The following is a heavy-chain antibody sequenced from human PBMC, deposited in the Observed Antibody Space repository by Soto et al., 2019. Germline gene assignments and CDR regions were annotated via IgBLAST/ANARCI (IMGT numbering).Heavy chain of an antibody. Sequence: EVQLVESGGGLVQPGGSLRLSCAASGFTFRSYSMNWVRQAPGKGLEWVSYISSSSSTIYYADSVKGRFTISRDNAKNSLYLQMNSLRAEDTAVYYCASARDYIWGSYRSFDYWGQGTLVTVSS. CDR2: ISSSSSTI. J-gene: IGHJ4*02. CDR1: GFTFRSYS. D-gene: IGHD3-16*02. V-gene: IGHV3-48*01. CDR3: ASARDYIWGSYRSFDY.